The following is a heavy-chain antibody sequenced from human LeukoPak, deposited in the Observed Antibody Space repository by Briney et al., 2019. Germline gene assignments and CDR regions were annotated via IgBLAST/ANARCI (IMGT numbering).Heavy chain of an antibody. V-gene: IGHV4-61*01. CDR1: GGSVSSASYY. Sequence: SETLSLTCTVSGGSVSSASYYWSWIRQPPGKGLEYIGYMHYSGSTNYYPSLMSRATISVDTSKNQFSLKLNSVTAADTAVYYCARVQILGDGYNYDYWGQGTLVTVSS. CDR3: ARVQILGDGYNYDY. D-gene: IGHD5-24*01. CDR2: MHYSGST. J-gene: IGHJ4*02.